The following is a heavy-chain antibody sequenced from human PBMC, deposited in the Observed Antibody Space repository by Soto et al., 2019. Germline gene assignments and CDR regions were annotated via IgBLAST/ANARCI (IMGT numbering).Heavy chain of an antibody. D-gene: IGHD4-17*01. CDR1: GFTFSDSY. Sequence: VQLVESGGDLVKPGGSLRLSCAASGFTFSDSYMSWIRQSPGKGMEWLSYVNSLGTYTKYADSVRGRFTISRDNAQNSLYLEMTSLTVDDTAVYYCARNYGGASCVNDWGQGTQVTVSS. V-gene: IGHV3-11*05. CDR3: ARNYGGASCVND. CDR2: VNSLGTYT. J-gene: IGHJ4*02.